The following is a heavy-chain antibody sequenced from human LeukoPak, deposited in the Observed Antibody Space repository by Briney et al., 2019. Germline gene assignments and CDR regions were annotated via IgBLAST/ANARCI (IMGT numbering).Heavy chain of an antibody. CDR3: AKDRGRFLEWLLLDY. D-gene: IGHD3-3*01. J-gene: IGHJ4*02. CDR2: ISYDGSNK. Sequence: GGSLRLSCAASGFTFSSYGMHWVRQAPGKGLEWVAVISYDGSNKYYADSVKGRFTISRDNSKNTLYLQMNSLRAKDTAVYYCAKDRGRFLEWLLLDYWGQGTLVTVSS. CDR1: GFTFSSYG. V-gene: IGHV3-30*18.